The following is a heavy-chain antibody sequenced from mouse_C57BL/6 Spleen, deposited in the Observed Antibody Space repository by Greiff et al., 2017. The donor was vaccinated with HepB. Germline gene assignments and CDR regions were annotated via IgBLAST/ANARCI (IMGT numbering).Heavy chain of an antibody. CDR2: INPNNGGT. V-gene: IGHV1-18*01. Sequence: EVQLQQSGPELVKPGASVKIPCKASGYTFTDYNMDWVKQSHGKSLEWIGDINPNNGGTIYNQKFKGKATLTVDKSSSTAYMELRSLTSEDTAVYYCARLFYYGSSYGFAYWGQGTLVTVSA. CDR1: GYTFTDYN. J-gene: IGHJ3*01. CDR3: ARLFYYGSSYGFAY. D-gene: IGHD1-1*01.